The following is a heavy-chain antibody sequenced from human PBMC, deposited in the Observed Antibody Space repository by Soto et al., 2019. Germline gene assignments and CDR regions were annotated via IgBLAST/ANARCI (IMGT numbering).Heavy chain of an antibody. CDR2: ISKSGYT. V-gene: IGHV3-21*01. Sequence: GSLRLSCTVSGFAFNNYGINWVRQAPGKGLEWVSSISKSGYTYYSDSVKGRFTISRDNAKSSVSLQMNTLRVEDTAVYYCAREDSIIIPAVSDFWGQGTLVTVSS. D-gene: IGHD2-2*01. J-gene: IGHJ4*02. CDR1: GFAFNNYG. CDR3: AREDSIIIPAVSDF.